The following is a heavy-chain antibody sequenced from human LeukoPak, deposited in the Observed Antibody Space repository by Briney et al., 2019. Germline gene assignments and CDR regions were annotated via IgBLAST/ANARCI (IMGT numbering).Heavy chain of an antibody. D-gene: IGHD5-18*01. CDR3: AKDTSYGYSYGYFDY. CDR1: GFTFSSYE. CDR2: ISSSGSTI. V-gene: IGHV3-48*03. Sequence: PGGSLRLSCAASGFTFSSYEMNWVRQAPGKGLEWVSYISSSGSTIYYADSVKGRFTISRDNAKNSLYLQMNSLRAEDTAVYYCAKDTSYGYSYGYFDYWGQGTLVTVSS. J-gene: IGHJ4*02.